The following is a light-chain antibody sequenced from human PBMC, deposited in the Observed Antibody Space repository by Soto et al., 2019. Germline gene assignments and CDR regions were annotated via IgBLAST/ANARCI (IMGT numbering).Light chain of an antibody. J-gene: IGKJ4*01. CDR1: QSLVFSDGNTY. CDR2: KVS. V-gene: IGKV2-30*01. CDR3: QQYGVSPAT. Sequence: DAVMTQSPVSLPVALGQPASISCRSSQSLVFSDGNTYLNWFQQRPGQSPRRLIYKVSNRDSGVPDRFSGSGSGTDFTLKISSVEAEDFAVYFCQQYGVSPATFGGGTKVDIK.